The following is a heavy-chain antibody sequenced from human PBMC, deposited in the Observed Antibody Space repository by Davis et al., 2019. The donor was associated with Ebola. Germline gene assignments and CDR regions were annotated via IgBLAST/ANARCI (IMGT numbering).Heavy chain of an antibody. D-gene: IGHD3-3*01. J-gene: IGHJ5*02. CDR2: INHSGST. CDR1: GGSLSGHY. CDR3: ARVGYDFWSGYYTGNWFDP. V-gene: IGHV4-34*01. Sequence: MPSETLSLTCDVSGGSLSGHYWSWIRQPPGKGLEWIGEINHSGSTNYNPSLKSRVTISVDTSKNQFSLKLSSVTAADTAVYYCARVGYDFWSGYYTGNWFDPWGQGTLVTVSS.